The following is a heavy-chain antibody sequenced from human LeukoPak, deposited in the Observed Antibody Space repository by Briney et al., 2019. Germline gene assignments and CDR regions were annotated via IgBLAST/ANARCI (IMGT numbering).Heavy chain of an antibody. CDR1: GFTFSSYA. V-gene: IGHV3-48*03. CDR2: ISSSGSTI. D-gene: IGHD3-10*01. Sequence: GGSLRLSCAASGFTFSSYAMNWVRQTPGKGLEWVSYISSSGSTIYYADSVKGRFTISRDNAKNSLYLQMNSLRAEDTAVYYCARESSSMVRAYYYYYYMDVWGKGTTVTISS. J-gene: IGHJ6*03. CDR3: ARESSSMVRAYYYYYYMDV.